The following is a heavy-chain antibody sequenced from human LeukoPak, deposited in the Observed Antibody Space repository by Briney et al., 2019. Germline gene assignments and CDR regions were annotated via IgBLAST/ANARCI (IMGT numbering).Heavy chain of an antibody. J-gene: IGHJ4*02. V-gene: IGHV3-23*01. D-gene: IGHD5-24*01. CDR2: ISGSGGST. CDR3: AKIGRDGYNSYFDY. Sequence: PGGSLRLSCAASGFTFSSYAMSWVRQAPGKGPEWVSAISGSGGSTYYADSVKGRFTISRDNSKNTLYLQMNSLRAEDTAVYYCAKIGRDGYNSYFDYWGQGTLVTVSS. CDR1: GFTFSSYA.